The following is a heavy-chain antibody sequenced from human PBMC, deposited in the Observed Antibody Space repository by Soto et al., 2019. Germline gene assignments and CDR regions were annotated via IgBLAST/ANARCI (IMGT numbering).Heavy chain of an antibody. D-gene: IGHD3-22*01. V-gene: IGHV3-7*05. CDR3: AKNPGYYYDSTGYHFDY. CDR1: GFTFSTYW. Sequence: GGSLRLSCAASGFTFSTYWMSWVRQAPGKGLEWVANIKQDGSEKWYADSVKGRFTISRDNSKNTLYLQMNSLRAEDTAVYYCAKNPGYYYDSTGYHFDYWGQGTLVTVSS. J-gene: IGHJ4*02. CDR2: IKQDGSEK.